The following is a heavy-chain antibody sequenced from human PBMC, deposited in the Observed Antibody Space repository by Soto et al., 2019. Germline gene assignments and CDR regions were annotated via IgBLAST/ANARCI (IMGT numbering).Heavy chain of an antibody. Sequence: SETLSLTCAVSGGSFSDYFWGWIRQPPGKGLEWIGEINHSGTTNYNTSLRGRITMSVDTSKNLFSLNLTSVTTADTAVYYCARGRNAWLASAEWFDPWGQGTLVTVSS. D-gene: IGHD6-19*01. V-gene: IGHV4-34*01. J-gene: IGHJ5*02. CDR3: ARGRNAWLASAEWFDP. CDR2: INHSGTT. CDR1: GGSFSDYF.